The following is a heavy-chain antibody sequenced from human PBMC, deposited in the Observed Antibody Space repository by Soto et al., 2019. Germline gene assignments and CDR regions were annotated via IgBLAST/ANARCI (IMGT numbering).Heavy chain of an antibody. CDR3: ARMGGWFDP. Sequence: SETLSLTCAVSGASISSGGYSWNCIRQPPGKGLEWIGYIYDNGNTYYNPSLKSRVTISVAKSRNQFSLNLTSVTAADTAVYFCARMGGWFDPWGQGTLVTVSS. D-gene: IGHD3-16*01. J-gene: IGHJ5*02. CDR1: GASISSGGYS. CDR2: IYDNGNT. V-gene: IGHV4-30-2*01.